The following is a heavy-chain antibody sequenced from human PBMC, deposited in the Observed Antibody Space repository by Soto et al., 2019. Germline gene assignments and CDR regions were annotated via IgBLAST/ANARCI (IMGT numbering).Heavy chain of an antibody. CDR2: ISYDGSNK. CDR3: ARDSAARWLQLPADY. D-gene: IGHD5-12*01. Sequence: GGSLRLSCAASGFTFSSYAMHWVRQAPGKGLEWVAVISYDGSNKYYADSVKGRFTISRDNSKNTLYLRMNSLRAEDTAVYYCARDSAARWLQLPADYWGQGTLVTVSS. V-gene: IGHV3-30-3*01. CDR1: GFTFSSYA. J-gene: IGHJ4*02.